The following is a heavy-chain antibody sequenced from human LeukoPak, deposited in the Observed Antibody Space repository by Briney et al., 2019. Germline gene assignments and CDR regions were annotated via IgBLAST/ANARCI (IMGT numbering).Heavy chain of an antibody. D-gene: IGHD2-2*01. J-gene: IGHJ6*02. Sequence: PGGSLRLSCAASGFTFSSYSMNWFRQAPGKGPEWVSSISSSSDYIYYADSVKGRFTTSRDNAKNSMHLQMDSLGAEDTAVYYCARDQLPITSYYGMDVWGQGTTVTVSS. CDR3: ARDQLPITSYYGMDV. CDR1: GFTFSSYS. CDR2: ISSSSDYI. V-gene: IGHV3-21*06.